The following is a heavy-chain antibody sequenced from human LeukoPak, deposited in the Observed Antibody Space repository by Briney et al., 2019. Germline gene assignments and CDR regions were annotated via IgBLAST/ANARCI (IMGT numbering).Heavy chain of an antibody. CDR1: GFIFSSYG. CDR3: TRNPRGDGSSTFGY. CDR2: IWYDGGNK. V-gene: IGHV3-33*01. D-gene: IGHD3-10*01. J-gene: IGHJ4*02. Sequence: GRSLRLSCAASGFIFSSYGMHWVRQAPGKGLEWVAVIWYDGGNKYYADSVKGRFTISRDNSKNTLYLQMNSLRAEDTALYYCTRNPRGDGSSTFGYWGQGTLVTVSS.